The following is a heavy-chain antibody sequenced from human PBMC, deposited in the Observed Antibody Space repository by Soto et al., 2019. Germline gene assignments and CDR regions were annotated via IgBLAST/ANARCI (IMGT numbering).Heavy chain of an antibody. CDR2: IIPNSGGT. J-gene: IGHJ4*02. CDR1: GGTFSSYA. V-gene: IGHV1-2*02. CDR3: ARDTYYYDSSGYLDY. Sequence: GASVKVSCRASGGTFSSYAISWVRQAPGQGLEWMGGIIPNSGGTNYAQKFQGRVTMTRDTSISTAYMELSRLRSDDTAVYYCARDTYYYDSSGYLDYWGQGTLVTVSS. D-gene: IGHD3-22*01.